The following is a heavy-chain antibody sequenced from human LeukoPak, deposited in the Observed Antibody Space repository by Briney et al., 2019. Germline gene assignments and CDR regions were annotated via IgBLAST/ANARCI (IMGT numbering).Heavy chain of an antibody. Sequence: KSGGSLRLSCAASGFTFSGYSINWVRQAPGRELDWVSFISSSGSYTYYADSVQGRFTISRDNAKNSVYLEMNSPRVEDTAVYYCARLLGQGDGYKAFDYWGQGTLVTVSS. CDR2: ISSSGSYT. CDR3: ARLLGQGDGYKAFDY. D-gene: IGHD5-24*01. V-gene: IGHV3-21*01. J-gene: IGHJ4*02. CDR1: GFTFSGYS.